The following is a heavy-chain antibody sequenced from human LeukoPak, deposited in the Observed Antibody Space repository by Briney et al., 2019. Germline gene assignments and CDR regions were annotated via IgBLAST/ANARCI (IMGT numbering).Heavy chain of an antibody. J-gene: IGHJ4*02. CDR2: MNPNSGNT. D-gene: IGHD1-26*01. Sequence: ASVKVSCKASGGTFSSYAISWVRQAPGQGLEWMGWMNPNSGNTGYAQKFQGRVTITRNTSISTAYMELSSLRSEDTAVYYCARGVGATEGDYWGQGTLVTVSS. CDR3: ARGVGATEGDY. V-gene: IGHV1-8*03. CDR1: GGTFSSYA.